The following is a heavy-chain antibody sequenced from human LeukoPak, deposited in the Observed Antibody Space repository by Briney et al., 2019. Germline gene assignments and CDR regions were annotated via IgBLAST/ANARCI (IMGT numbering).Heavy chain of an antibody. CDR1: GGSFSGYY. V-gene: IGHV4-34*01. CDR2: INHSGST. Sequence: KPSETLSLTCAVYGGSFSGYYWSWIRQPPGKGLEWIGEINHSGSTNYNPSLKSRVTISVDTSKNQFSLKLSSVTAADTAVYYCARSYDSSDYYHSTFDYWGQGTLVTVSS. D-gene: IGHD3-22*01. J-gene: IGHJ4*02. CDR3: ARSYDSSDYYHSTFDY.